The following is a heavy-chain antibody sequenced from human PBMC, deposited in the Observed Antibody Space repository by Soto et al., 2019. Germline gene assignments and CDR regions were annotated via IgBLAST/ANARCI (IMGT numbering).Heavy chain of an antibody. CDR1: GFTFSSYE. D-gene: IGHD3-16*01. CDR2: ISSSGSTI. J-gene: IGHJ6*02. CDR3: ARAHWGDGMYV. Sequence: EVQLVESGGGLVQPGGSLRLSCAASGFTFSSYEMNWVRQAPGKGLEWVSYISSSGSTIYYADSVKGRFTISRDNAKNSLYLQMNNLRAEDTAVYYCARAHWGDGMYVWGQGTTVTVSS. V-gene: IGHV3-48*03.